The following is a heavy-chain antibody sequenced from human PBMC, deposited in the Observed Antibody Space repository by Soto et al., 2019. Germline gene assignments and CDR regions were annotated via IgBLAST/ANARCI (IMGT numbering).Heavy chain of an antibody. CDR1: GGTFSPST. CDR3: TRDWEITVSTWSFGGF. V-gene: IGHV1-69*08. CDR2: IIPFHGVT. J-gene: IGHJ4*02. D-gene: IGHD3-10*01. Sequence: QVQLVQSGAEVKKPGSSVKVSCKASGGTFSPSTINWVRQAPGQGLEWMGRIIPFHGVTNYAQKFQARVTITADKPTSTAYMELSGLRFEDTAMYYCTRDWEITVSTWSFGGFWGRGTLVTVSS.